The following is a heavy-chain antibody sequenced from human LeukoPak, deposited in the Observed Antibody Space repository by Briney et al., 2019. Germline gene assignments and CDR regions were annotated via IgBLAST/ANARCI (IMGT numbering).Heavy chain of an antibody. Sequence: GGSLRLSCAASGFTFSSYAMHWVRQAPGKGLEWVAVISYDGSNKYYADSVKGRFTISRDNSKNTLYLQMNSLRAEDTAVFYCAKDGGSGSWDLLGWFDPWGQGTLVTVSS. V-gene: IGHV3-30-3*02. CDR1: GFTFSSYA. CDR3: AKDGGSGSWDLLGWFDP. J-gene: IGHJ5*02. CDR2: ISYDGSNK. D-gene: IGHD3-10*01.